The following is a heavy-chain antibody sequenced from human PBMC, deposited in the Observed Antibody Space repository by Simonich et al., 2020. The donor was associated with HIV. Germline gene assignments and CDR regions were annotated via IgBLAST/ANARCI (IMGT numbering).Heavy chain of an antibody. CDR3: ARRRILTTYYFRDYYYYMDV. Sequence: QVQLQQWGAGLLKPSETLSLTCAVYNGSFSGDFWSWIRPPPGKGLEWIGEINHFGRPNYNPALKSRVTISVDTSKNQFSLRLSSVTAADTAVYYCARRRILTTYYFRDYYYYMDVWGEGTTVTVSS. CDR2: INHFGRP. D-gene: IGHD3-9*01. CDR1: NGSFSGDF. V-gene: IGHV4-34*01. J-gene: IGHJ6*03.